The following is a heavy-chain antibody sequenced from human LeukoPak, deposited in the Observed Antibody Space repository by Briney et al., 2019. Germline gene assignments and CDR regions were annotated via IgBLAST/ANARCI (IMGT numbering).Heavy chain of an antibody. CDR2: VYYSGST. Sequence: PSETLSLTCTVSGDSLSSSSYYWGWIRQPPGKGLEWIGSVYYSGSTYYNPSLKSRVTISVDTSKNQFSLKLSSVTAADTAVYYCARDMYYDFWSGYSHFDYWGHGTLVTVSS. J-gene: IGHJ4*01. CDR1: GDSLSSSSYY. D-gene: IGHD3-3*01. CDR3: ARDMYYDFWSGYSHFDY. V-gene: IGHV4-39*07.